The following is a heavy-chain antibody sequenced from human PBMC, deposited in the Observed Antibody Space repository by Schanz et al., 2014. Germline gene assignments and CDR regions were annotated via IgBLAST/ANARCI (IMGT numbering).Heavy chain of an antibody. Sequence: QVQLVQSGAEVKKPGASVKVSCKASGGTFSSYTISWVRQAPGQGLEWMVWINTNTGNPTFAQGFTGRFVFSLDTSVKMTYLQICSLKAEDTAVYYCARGYSGYSHFDYWGQGALVTVSS. V-gene: IGHV7-4-1*01. CDR2: INTNTGNP. CDR3: ARGYSGYSHFDY. D-gene: IGHD5-12*01. CDR1: GGTFSSYT. J-gene: IGHJ4*02.